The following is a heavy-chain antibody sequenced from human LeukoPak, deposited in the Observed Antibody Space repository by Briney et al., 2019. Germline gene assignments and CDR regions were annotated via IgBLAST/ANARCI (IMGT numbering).Heavy chain of an antibody. V-gene: IGHV4-31*03. CDR2: IYYSGST. J-gene: IGHJ4*02. CDR3: ARVSGGYYGSGSYYHADY. D-gene: IGHD3-10*01. CDR1: GGSISSGGYY. Sequence: SETLSLTCTVSGGSISSGGYYWSWIRQPPGKGPEWIGYIYYSGSTYYNPSLKSRVTISVDTSKNQFSLKLSSVTAADTAVYYCARVSGGYYGSGSYYHADYWGQGTLVTVSS.